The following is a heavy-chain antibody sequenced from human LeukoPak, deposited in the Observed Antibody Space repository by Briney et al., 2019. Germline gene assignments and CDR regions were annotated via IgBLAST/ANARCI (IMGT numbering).Heavy chain of an antibody. D-gene: IGHD6-13*01. CDR2: IDWDDDK. V-gene: IGHV2-70*11. J-gene: IGHJ3*02. CDR1: VLSLSTSGMC. Sequence: SRPTPVDSPQTLTLSSTFSVLSLSTSGMCVSWIRQPPGKALEWLARIDWDDDKYYSTSLKTRLTISMDTSKNQVVLTITNMDPVDTATYYCGRNPPSAAAGSFDIWGQGTLVTVSS. CDR3: GRNPPSAAAGSFDI.